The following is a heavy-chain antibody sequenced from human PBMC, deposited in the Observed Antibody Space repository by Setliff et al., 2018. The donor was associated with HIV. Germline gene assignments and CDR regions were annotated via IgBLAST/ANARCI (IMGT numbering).Heavy chain of an antibody. CDR3: ARDGAYNIFTGLVAFDY. Sequence: GESLKISCAASGFRFSVYSMHWVRQAPGKGLEWLSYITGSSTTYYADSVKGRFTISRDNAKNSLFLQLNSLRAEDAAVYYCARDGAYNIFTGLVAFDYWGQGTLVTVSS. CDR2: ITGSSTT. CDR1: GFRFSVYS. V-gene: IGHV3-48*04. D-gene: IGHD3-9*01. J-gene: IGHJ4*02.